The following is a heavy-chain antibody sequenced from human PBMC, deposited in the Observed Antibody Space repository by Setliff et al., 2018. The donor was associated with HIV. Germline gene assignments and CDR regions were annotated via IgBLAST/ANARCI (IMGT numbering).Heavy chain of an antibody. Sequence: SETLSLTCNVSGGSISSSSYYWGWIRQPPGKGLEWIGSYHYSGSTSYNPSLRSRVTIFADTSKNQFSLKLTSVTAAETAVYYCATCSVGWSREEHPRPDGAFHIWGQGSMVTVSS. V-gene: IGHV4-39*01. J-gene: IGHJ3*02. CDR2: YHYSGST. CDR3: ATCSVGWSREEHPRPDGAFHI. D-gene: IGHD3-3*01. CDR1: GGSISSSSYY.